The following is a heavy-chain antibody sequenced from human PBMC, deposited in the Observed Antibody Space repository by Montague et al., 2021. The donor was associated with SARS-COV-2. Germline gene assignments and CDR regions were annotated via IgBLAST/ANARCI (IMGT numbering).Heavy chain of an antibody. J-gene: IGHJ5*02. CDR3: ARYGVGYWSQFDP. Sequence: SETLSLTCTVSGGPINSYYWSWIRQPPGKRLQWIGYINYTGSTNYNPSLKSRVTISVDTSKHQFSLKLNSVTAADTAVYYCARYGVGYWSQFDPWGQGTLVTVSS. D-gene: IGHD6-13*01. V-gene: IGHV4-59*01. CDR1: GGPINSYY. CDR2: INYTGST.